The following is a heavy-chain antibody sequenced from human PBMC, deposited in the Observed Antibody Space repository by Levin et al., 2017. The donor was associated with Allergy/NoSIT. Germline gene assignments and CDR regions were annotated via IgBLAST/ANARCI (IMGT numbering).Heavy chain of an antibody. CDR2: INHSGST. CDR3: ARSGIVATIFGFGWFDP. V-gene: IGHV4-34*01. CDR1: GGSFSGYY. J-gene: IGHJ5*02. D-gene: IGHD5-12*01. Sequence: SETLSLTCAVYGGSFSGYYWSWIRQPPGKGLEWIGEINHSGSTNYNPSLKSRVTISVDTSKNQFSLKLSSVTAADTAVYYCARSGIVATIFGFGWFDPWGQGTLVTVSS.